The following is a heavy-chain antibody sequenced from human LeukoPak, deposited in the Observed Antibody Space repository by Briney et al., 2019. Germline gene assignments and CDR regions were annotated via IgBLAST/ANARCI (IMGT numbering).Heavy chain of an antibody. CDR2: IYHCDSGT. V-gene: IGHV5-51*01. CDR1: GCGFFNYC. D-gene: IGHD1-1*01. Sequence: PWAALMISCKSSGCGFFNYCIVWVRQMPGKGLEGMRVIYHCDSGTRYSPSFQGRVTISADTSMNTSYLQLNTVKASYTGVYYFARRRREGRSNNMNGPSVPWGEGTLVIVSS. J-gene: IGHJ5*02. CDR3: ARRRREGRSNNMNGPSVP.